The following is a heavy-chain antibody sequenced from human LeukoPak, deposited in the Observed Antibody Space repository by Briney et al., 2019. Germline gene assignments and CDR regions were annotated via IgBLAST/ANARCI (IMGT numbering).Heavy chain of an antibody. CDR1: GYTFTVNG. D-gene: IGHD6-13*01. Sequence: ASVKVSCKASGYTFTVNGISWMRQAPRQGLEWLGWISANSGDTNYAEQFQGRLTLATDTSTSTAYMELRSLRDDDTAVYYCARDRWYAFDYWGQGTLVTVSS. J-gene: IGHJ4*02. V-gene: IGHV1-18*01. CDR3: ARDRWYAFDY. CDR2: ISANSGDT.